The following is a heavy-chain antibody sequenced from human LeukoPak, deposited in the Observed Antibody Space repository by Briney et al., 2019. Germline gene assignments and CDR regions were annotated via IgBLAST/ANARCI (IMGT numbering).Heavy chain of an antibody. Sequence: GGSLRLSCAASGFTFDDYGMSWVRQAPGKGLEWVSGINWNGGSTGYADSVKGRFTISRDNSKNSLYLQMKSLRAEDTALYYCARRGYYDYSGFDYWGQGTLVTVSS. J-gene: IGHJ4*02. D-gene: IGHD3-22*01. CDR3: ARRGYYDYSGFDY. V-gene: IGHV3-20*04. CDR1: GFTFDDYG. CDR2: INWNGGST.